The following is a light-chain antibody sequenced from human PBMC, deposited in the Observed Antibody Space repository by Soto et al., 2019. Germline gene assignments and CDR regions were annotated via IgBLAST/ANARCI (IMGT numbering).Light chain of an antibody. V-gene: IGKV2-28*01. CDR2: LGS. Sequence: DIVMTQSPLSLPVTPGEPASISCRSSQSLLHSNGYNYLDWYLQKPGQSPQLLIYLGSNRASGVPDRFSGSGSGTDFTLKISRVEAEDVGVYYILPALQTPLTFSGGTKVEIK. CDR3: LPALQTPLT. CDR1: QSLLHSNGYNY. J-gene: IGKJ4*01.